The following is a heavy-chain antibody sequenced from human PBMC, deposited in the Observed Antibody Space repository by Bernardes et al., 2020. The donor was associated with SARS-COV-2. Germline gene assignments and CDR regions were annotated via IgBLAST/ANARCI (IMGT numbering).Heavy chain of an antibody. CDR3: ARVVPAAIFNRIPNLYMDV. CDR1: GGSISSYY. J-gene: IGHJ6*03. Sequence: SETLSLTCTVSGGSISSYYWSWIRQPPGKGLEWIGYIYYSGSTNYNPSLKSRVTISVDTSKNQFSLKLSSVTAADTAVYYCARVVPAAIFNRIPNLYMDVWGKGTTVTVSS. D-gene: IGHD2-2*02. V-gene: IGHV4-59*08. CDR2: IYYSGST.